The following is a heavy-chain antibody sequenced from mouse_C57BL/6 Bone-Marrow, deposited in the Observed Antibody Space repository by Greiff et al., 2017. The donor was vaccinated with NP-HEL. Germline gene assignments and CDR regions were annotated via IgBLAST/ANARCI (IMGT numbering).Heavy chain of an antibody. CDR2: INPGSGGT. CDR1: GYAFTNYL. J-gene: IGHJ2*01. D-gene: IGHD1-1*01. Sequence: VQLQQSGAELVRPGTSVKVSCKASGYAFTNYLIEWVKQRPGQGLAWIGVINPGSGGTNYNEKFKGTATLTADKSSSTAYMQLSSLTSEDSAVYFCAREPYYYGSSFFDYWGQGTTLTVSS. CDR3: AREPYYYGSSFFDY. V-gene: IGHV1-54*01.